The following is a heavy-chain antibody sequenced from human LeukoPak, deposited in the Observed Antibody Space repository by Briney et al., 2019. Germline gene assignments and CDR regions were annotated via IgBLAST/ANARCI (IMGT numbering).Heavy chain of an antibody. D-gene: IGHD4-23*01. CDR1: GYTFTSYG. CDR2: ISAYNGNT. J-gene: IGHJ6*03. V-gene: IGHV1-18*01. Sequence: ASVKVSCKASGYTFTSYGISWVRQAPGQGLEWMGWISAYNGNTNCAQKLQGRVTMTTDTSTSTAYMELRSLRSDDTAVYYCARNGYGGNGRSYYYYYMDVWGKGTTVTVSS. CDR3: ARNGYGGNGRSYYYYYMDV.